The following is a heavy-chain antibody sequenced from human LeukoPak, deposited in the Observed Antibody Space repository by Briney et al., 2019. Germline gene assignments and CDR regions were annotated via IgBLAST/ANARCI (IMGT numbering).Heavy chain of an antibody. V-gene: IGHV3-73*01. Sequence: GSLRLSCAASGFTSSSYWMSWVRQATGKGLEWVGRIRSTANGYATAYAASVKGRFTISRDDSKNTAYLQMDSLKTEDTAVYYCTGNYYGSGSYADFDYWGQGTLVTVSS. D-gene: IGHD3-10*01. J-gene: IGHJ4*02. CDR2: IRSTANGYAT. CDR3: TGNYYGSGSYADFDY. CDR1: GFTSSSYW.